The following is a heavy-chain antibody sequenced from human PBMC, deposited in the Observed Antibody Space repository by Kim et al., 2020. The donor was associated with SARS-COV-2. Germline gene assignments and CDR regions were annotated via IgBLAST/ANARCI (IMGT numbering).Heavy chain of an antibody. CDR3: ARDLSDAGYFDY. Sequence: NLTPSPQSRVTISVDTSKNQFSLKLSSVTAADTAVYYCARDLSDAGYFDYWGQGTLVTVSS. V-gene: IGHV4-59*01. J-gene: IGHJ4*02. D-gene: IGHD6-13*01.